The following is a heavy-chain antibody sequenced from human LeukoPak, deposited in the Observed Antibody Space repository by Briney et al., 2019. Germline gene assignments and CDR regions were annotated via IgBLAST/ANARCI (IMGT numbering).Heavy chain of an antibody. V-gene: IGHV4-39*07. CDR2: IYYSGST. Sequence: SETLSLTCTVSGGSISSSSYYWGWIRQPPGKGLEWIGSIYYSGSTYYNPSLKSRVTISVDTSKNQFSLKLSSVTAADTAVYYCAREAYGSGSDDPWYFDLWGRGTLVTVSS. CDR1: GGSISSSSYY. CDR3: AREAYGSGSDDPWYFDL. J-gene: IGHJ2*01. D-gene: IGHD3-10*01.